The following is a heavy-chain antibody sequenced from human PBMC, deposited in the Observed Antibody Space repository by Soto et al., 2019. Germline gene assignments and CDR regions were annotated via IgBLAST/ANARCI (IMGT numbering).Heavy chain of an antibody. CDR2: IYHSGST. D-gene: IGHD3-22*01. Sequence: SETLSLTCTVSGGSISSDSNWWSWVRQPPGKGLEWIGEIYHSGSTNYNPSLKSRVTISVDKSKNQFSLKLSSVTAADTAVYYCAFRSMPVVPEYWGQGTLVSVSS. J-gene: IGHJ4*02. V-gene: IGHV4-4*02. CDR1: GGSISSDSNW. CDR3: AFRSMPVVPEY.